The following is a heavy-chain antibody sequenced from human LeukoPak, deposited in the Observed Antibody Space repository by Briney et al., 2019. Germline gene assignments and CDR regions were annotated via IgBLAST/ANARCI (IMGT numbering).Heavy chain of an antibody. V-gene: IGHV4-34*01. CDR2: INHSGST. CDR1: GGSFSGYY. Sequence: PSETLSLTCAVYGGSFSGYYWSWIRQPPGKGLEWIGGINHSGSTNYNPSLKSRVTISVDTSKNQFSLKLSSVTAADTAVYYCARGRYCSSTSCWNYYYYYMDVWGKGTTVTVSS. J-gene: IGHJ6*03. CDR3: ARGRYCSSTSCWNYYYYYMDV. D-gene: IGHD2-2*01.